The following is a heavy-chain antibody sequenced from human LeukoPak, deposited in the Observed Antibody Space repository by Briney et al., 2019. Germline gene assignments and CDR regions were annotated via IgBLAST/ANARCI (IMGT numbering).Heavy chain of an antibody. CDR1: GGSISSGGYS. CDR3: ARRLTQYDCFDP. J-gene: IGHJ5*02. D-gene: IGHD2-2*01. CDR2: IYHSGST. Sequence: SQTLSLTCAVSGGSISSGGYSWSWIRQPPGKGLEWIGYIYHSGSTYYNPSLKSRVTISVDRSKNQFSLHLNSVTPEDTAVYYCARRLTQYDCFDPWGQGILVTVSS. V-gene: IGHV4-30-2*01.